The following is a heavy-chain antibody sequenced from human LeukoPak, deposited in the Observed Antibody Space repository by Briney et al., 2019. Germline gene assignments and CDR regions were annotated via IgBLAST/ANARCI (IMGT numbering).Heavy chain of an antibody. CDR3: AREKRLLWFGDRHFDY. CDR1: GGTFSSYA. Sequence: SVKVSCKASGGTFSSYAVSWVRQAPGQGLEWMGGIIPIFGTANYAQKFQGRVTVTADESTSTAYMELSSLRSEDTAVYYCAREKRLLWFGDRHFDYWGQGTLVTVSS. CDR2: IIPIFGTA. D-gene: IGHD3-10*01. V-gene: IGHV1-69*13. J-gene: IGHJ4*02.